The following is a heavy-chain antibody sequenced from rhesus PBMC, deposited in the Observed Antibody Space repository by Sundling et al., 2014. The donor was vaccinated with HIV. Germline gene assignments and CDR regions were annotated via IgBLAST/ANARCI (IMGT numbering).Heavy chain of an antibody. CDR2: IWYDGSKI. D-gene: IGHD3-22*01. CDR3: ARDYGGDGLDS. CDR1: GFTFSSYG. V-gene: IGHV3-54*02. J-gene: IGHJ6*01. Sequence: EVHLVESGGGLVQPGGSLRLSCAASGFTFSSYGMYWVRQAPGKGLEWVAVIWYDGSKIYYADSVKDRFTISRDNSKNMLHLQMNNLKLEDTAVYYCARDYGGDGLDSWGQGVVVTVSS.